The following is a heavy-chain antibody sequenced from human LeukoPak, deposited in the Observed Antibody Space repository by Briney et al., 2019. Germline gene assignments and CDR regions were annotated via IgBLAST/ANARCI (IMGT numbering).Heavy chain of an antibody. Sequence: SETLSLTCTVSGGSISSGSYYWSWIRQPPGKGLEWIGEINHSGSTNYNPSLKSRVTISVDTSKNQFSLKLSSVTAADTAVYYCARHSSSLDWGQGTMVTVSS. D-gene: IGHD6-6*01. V-gene: IGHV4-39*07. J-gene: IGHJ3*01. CDR3: ARHSSSLD. CDR2: INHSGST. CDR1: GGSISSGSYY.